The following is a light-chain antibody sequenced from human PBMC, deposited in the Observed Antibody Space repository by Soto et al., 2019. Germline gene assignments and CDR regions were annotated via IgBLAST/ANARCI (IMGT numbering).Light chain of an antibody. CDR3: LLSYGGVKGV. CDR1: TGAVTSGHF. J-gene: IGLJ2*01. Sequence: QAVVTQDPSLTVSPGGTVTLTCGSSTGAVTSGHFPYWFQQKPGQAPRTLIYETSNKPSWTPARFSGSLLGGIAALTLSGAEPEDEAEYYCLLSYGGVKGVFGGGTKVTVL. CDR2: ETS. V-gene: IGLV7-46*01.